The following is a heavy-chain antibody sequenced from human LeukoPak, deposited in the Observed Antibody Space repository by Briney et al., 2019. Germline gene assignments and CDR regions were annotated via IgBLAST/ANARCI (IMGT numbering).Heavy chain of an antibody. CDR3: ARDIVVVPAAILAESFWNDY. CDR1: GFTFSSYS. J-gene: IGHJ4*02. Sequence: PGGSLRLSCAASGFTFSSYSMNWVRQAPGKGLEWVSSISSSSSYIYYADSVKGRFTISRDNAKNSLYLQMNSLRAEDTAVYYCARDIVVVPAAILAESFWNDYWGQGTLVTVSS. CDR2: ISSSSSYI. V-gene: IGHV3-21*01. D-gene: IGHD2-2*01.